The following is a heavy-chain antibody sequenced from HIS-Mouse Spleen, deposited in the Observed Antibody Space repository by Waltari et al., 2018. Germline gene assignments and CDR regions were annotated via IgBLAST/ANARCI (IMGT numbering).Heavy chain of an antibody. CDR1: GDSVSSNSAA. J-gene: IGHJ6*02. D-gene: IGHD6-13*01. V-gene: IGHV6-1*01. Sequence: QVQLQQSGPGLVKPSQTLSLTCAISGDSVSSNSAAWNWIRQSRSTGLEWLGRTYYRSKWYNDYAVTVKSRITINPDTSKNQFSLQLNSVTPEDTAVYYCARVRTGYSSSYYYGMDVWGQGTTVTVSS. CDR3: ARVRTGYSSSYYYGMDV. CDR2: TYYRSKWYN.